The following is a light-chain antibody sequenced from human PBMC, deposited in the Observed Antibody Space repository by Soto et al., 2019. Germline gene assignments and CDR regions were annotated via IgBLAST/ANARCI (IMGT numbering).Light chain of an antibody. J-gene: IGKJ5*01. CDR3: QKYNSARIT. CDR1: QGISNY. Sequence: DIKITAWRARLSASLGARVTITCRASQGISNYLAWYQQKPGKVPNLLIYAASTLQSGVPSRFSGSGSGTDFTLTISSLQPEDVATYYCQKYNSARITFGQGTRLEI. V-gene: IGKV1-27*01. CDR2: AAS.